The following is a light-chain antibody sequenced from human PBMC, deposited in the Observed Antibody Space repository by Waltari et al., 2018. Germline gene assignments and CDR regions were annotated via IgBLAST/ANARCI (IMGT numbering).Light chain of an antibody. V-gene: IGLV2-14*01. CDR2: EVS. Sequence: SALTQPASVSGSPGQSITIPCTGTTSDVGGSNYVSWYQQDPGKAPKLIIFEVSNRPSGVSNRFSGSKSGNTASLTISGLQAEDDADYYCASFRSDSTYVFGTGTKVTVL. CDR3: ASFRSDSTYV. CDR1: TSDVGGSNY. J-gene: IGLJ1*01.